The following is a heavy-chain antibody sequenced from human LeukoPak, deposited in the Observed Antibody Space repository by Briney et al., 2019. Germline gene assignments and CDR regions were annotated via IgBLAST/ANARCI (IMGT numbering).Heavy chain of an antibody. Sequence: QAGGSLRLSCAASGFTFSSYAMSWVRQAPGKGLEWVSAISGSGGSTYYADSVKGRFTISRDNAKNSLYPQMNSLRDEDTAVYYCVRGDGWFGELLNFDNWGQGTLVTVSS. D-gene: IGHD3-10*01. CDR2: ISGSGGST. V-gene: IGHV3-23*01. CDR1: GFTFSSYA. J-gene: IGHJ4*02. CDR3: VRGDGWFGELLNFDN.